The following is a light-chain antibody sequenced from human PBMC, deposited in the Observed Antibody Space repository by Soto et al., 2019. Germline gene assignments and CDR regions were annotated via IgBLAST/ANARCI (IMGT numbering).Light chain of an antibody. J-gene: IGKJ4*01. CDR3: QQYNNYPLT. CDR2: DAS. V-gene: IGKV1-5*01. CDR1: QSITRS. Sequence: DIQMTQSPSTLSASVGDRVTITCRASQSITRSLAWYQQKLGKAPKLLIYDASSLQIGVTSRFSGSGSGTDFTLIVSSLQPDDFATYYCQQYNNYPLTFGGGTKVDIK.